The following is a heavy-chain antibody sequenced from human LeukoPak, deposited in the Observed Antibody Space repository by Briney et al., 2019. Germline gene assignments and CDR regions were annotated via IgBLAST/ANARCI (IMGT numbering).Heavy chain of an antibody. V-gene: IGHV3-20*04. Sequence: GGSLRLSCAASGYTFDDYGMSWVRQAPGKGLEWVSGINWNGGSTGYADSVKGRFTISRDNAKNSLYLQMNSPRGEDTALYYCARPTTYSYWYFDHWGRGTLVTVSS. J-gene: IGHJ2*01. D-gene: IGHD2-15*01. CDR3: ARPTTYSYWYFDH. CDR1: GYTFDDYG. CDR2: INWNGGST.